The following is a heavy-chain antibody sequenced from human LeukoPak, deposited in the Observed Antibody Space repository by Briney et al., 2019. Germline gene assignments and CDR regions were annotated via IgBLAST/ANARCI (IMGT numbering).Heavy chain of an antibody. D-gene: IGHD6-13*01. CDR1: GFTFSSYW. Sequence: GGSLRLSRAASGFTFSSYWMSWVRQAPGKGLEWVANIKQDGSGKYYVDSVKGRFTISRDNAKNSLYLQMNSLRAEDTAVYYCARWPKQQLDNYFDYWGQGTLVTVSS. CDR3: ARWPKQQLDNYFDY. V-gene: IGHV3-7*01. J-gene: IGHJ4*02. CDR2: IKQDGSGK.